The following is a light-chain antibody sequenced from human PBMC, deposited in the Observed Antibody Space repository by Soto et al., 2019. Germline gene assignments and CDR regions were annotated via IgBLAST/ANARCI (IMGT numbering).Light chain of an antibody. J-gene: IGKJ2*01. V-gene: IGKV3-20*01. CDR3: RQYGSSPSYT. CDR1: QSVSSSSY. CDR2: GAS. Sequence: EIVLTQSPGTLSLSPGARATLSCRASQSVSSSSYLAWYQQKPGQDPRLLIYGASSRATGIPDRFSGSGSATNFTLTISRLEPEDFAVYYCRQYGSSPSYTFGQGTKLEIK.